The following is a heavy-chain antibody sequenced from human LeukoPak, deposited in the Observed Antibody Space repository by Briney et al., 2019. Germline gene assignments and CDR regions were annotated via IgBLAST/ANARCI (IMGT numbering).Heavy chain of an antibody. CDR1: GFTFSSYA. J-gene: IGHJ4*02. D-gene: IGHD6-19*01. V-gene: IGHV3-23*01. Sequence: GGSLRLSCAASGFTFSSYAMNWVRQAPGKGLEWVSVISGSGNSTYYADSVKGRFTISRDNSKNTLYLQMNSLRAEDTAVYYCAKGAGSSGWYPNDYWGQGTLVTVSS. CDR3: AKGAGSSGWYPNDY. CDR2: ISGSGNST.